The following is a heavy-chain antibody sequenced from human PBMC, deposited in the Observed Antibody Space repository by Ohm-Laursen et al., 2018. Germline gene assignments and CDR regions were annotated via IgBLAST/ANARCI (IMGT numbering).Heavy chain of an antibody. V-gene: IGHV3-23*01. CDR2: ISGSGGST. Sequence: SLRLSCSASGFTFSSYAMSWVRQAPGKGLEWVSAISGSGGSTYYADSVKGRFIISRDNSKNTVYLQMNSLRAEDTAVYYCVRDEGSDAFDIWGQGTMVTVSS. D-gene: IGHD3-10*01. J-gene: IGHJ3*02. CDR3: VRDEGSDAFDI. CDR1: GFTFSSYA.